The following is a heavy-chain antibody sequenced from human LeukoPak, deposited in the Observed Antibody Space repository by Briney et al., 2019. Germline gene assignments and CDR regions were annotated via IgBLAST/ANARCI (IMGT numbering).Heavy chain of an antibody. Sequence: ASVKVSCKASGYTFTGYYMHWVRQAPGQGLEWMGWINPNSGGTNYAQKFQGWVTMTRGTSISTAYMELSRLRSDDTAVYYCARDHDGDYSLDYWGQGTLVTVSS. V-gene: IGHV1-2*04. CDR1: GYTFTGYY. D-gene: IGHD4-17*01. CDR3: ARDHDGDYSLDY. J-gene: IGHJ4*02. CDR2: INPNSGGT.